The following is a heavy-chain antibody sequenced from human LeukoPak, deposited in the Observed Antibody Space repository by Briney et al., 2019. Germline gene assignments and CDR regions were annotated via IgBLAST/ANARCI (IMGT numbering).Heavy chain of an antibody. CDR3: ARGIADPYSFDS. V-gene: IGHV4-4*07. D-gene: IGHD6-13*01. CDR2: IYSTGST. J-gene: IGHJ4*02. CDR1: GGSINFYY. Sequence: PSETLSLTCTVSGGSINFYYWSWIRQPAGKGLEWIGRIYSTGSTHYSPSLKSRVTMSVDKSKNQFSLNLSSVTAADTAVYYCARGIADPYSFDSWGQGTLVTVSS.